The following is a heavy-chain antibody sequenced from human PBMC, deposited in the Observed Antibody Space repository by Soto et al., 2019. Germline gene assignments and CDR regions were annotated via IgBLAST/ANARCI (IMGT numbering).Heavy chain of an antibody. CDR1: GGSISSYY. Sequence: SETLSLTCTVSGGSISSYYGSWIRQPPGKGLEWIGYIYYSGSTNYNPSLKSRVTISVDTSKNQFSLKLSSVTAADTAVYYCARCYSSRFDHSGPGTLATDLL. CDR3: ARCYSSRFDH. D-gene: IGHD2-15*01. CDR2: IYYSGST. J-gene: IGHJ4*01. V-gene: IGHV4-59*08.